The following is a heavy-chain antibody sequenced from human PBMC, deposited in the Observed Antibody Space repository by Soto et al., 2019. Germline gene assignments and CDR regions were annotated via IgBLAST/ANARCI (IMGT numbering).Heavy chain of an antibody. J-gene: IGHJ5*02. CDR3: ARDEYCSSTICYPRHFDP. V-gene: IGHV1-69*13. D-gene: IGHD2-2*01. CDR1: GGTFSSYA. CDR2: IIPIFGTA. Sequence: SVKVSCKASGGTFSSYAISWVRQAPGQGLEWMGGIIPIFGTANYAQKFQGRVTITADESTSTAYMELSSLRSEDTAVYYCARDEYCSSTICYPRHFDPWGQGTLVTVSS.